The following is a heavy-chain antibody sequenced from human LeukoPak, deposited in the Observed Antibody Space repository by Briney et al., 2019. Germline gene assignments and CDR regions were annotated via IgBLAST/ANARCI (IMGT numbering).Heavy chain of an antibody. D-gene: IGHD3-10*01. CDR1: GYTFTNYY. CDR2: INPSGGST. V-gene: IGHV1-46*01. Sequence: ASVTVSCKASGYTFTNYYMHWVRQAPGQGLEWMGKINPSGGSTSHAQKFQGRVTITRDTSTRTVYMELSSLRSEDTAVYYCARGPGPTMVRGVPKYYFDYWGQGTLVTVSS. CDR3: ARGPGPTMVRGVPKYYFDY. J-gene: IGHJ4*02.